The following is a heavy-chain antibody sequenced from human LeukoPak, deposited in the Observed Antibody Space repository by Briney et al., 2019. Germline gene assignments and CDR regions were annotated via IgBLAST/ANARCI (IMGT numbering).Heavy chain of an antibody. CDR1: GGSTSSYY. CDR2: IYYSGNT. CDR3: ARVGSYNFDY. J-gene: IGHJ4*02. V-gene: IGHV4-59*13. Sequence: SETLSLSCTVSGGSTSSYYWSWIRQPPGKGLEWIGYIYYSGNTNCNPSLKSRVTLSLDTSRNQFSLNLSSVTAADMAVYYCARVGSYNFDYWGQGTLVTVSS. D-gene: IGHD5-24*01.